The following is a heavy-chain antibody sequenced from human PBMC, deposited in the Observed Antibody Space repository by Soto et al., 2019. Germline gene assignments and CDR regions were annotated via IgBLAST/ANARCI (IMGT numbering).Heavy chain of an antibody. CDR1: GFTFSSYA. CDR3: AKLGAASRCGDTSCYPVGGTFDI. Sequence: GGSLRLSCAASGFTFSSYAMSWVRQAPGKGLEWVSVISSGADRTYYADSVKGRFTISRDNSKTTLYLQMNSLRVDDKAVYYCAKLGAASRCGDTSCYPVGGTFDIWGQGTMVTVSS. V-gene: IGHV3-23*01. D-gene: IGHD2-2*01. CDR2: ISSGADRT. J-gene: IGHJ3*02.